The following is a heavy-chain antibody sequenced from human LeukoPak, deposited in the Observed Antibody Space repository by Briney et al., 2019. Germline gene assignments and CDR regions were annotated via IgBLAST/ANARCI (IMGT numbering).Heavy chain of an antibody. CDR1: GFTLSNHW. J-gene: IGHJ4*02. D-gene: IGHD4-17*01. CDR3: ARDAGGDYTKTPWSYFDY. Sequence: PGGSLRLSCAASGFTLSNHWMIWVRQAPGKGLEWVSVIYSGGSTYYADSVKGRFTISRDNSKNTLYLQMNSLRAEDTAVYYCARDAGGDYTKTPWSYFDYWGQGTLVTVSS. V-gene: IGHV3-53*01. CDR2: IYSGGST.